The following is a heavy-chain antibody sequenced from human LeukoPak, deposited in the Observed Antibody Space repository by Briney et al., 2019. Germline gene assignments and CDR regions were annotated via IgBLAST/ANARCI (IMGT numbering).Heavy chain of an antibody. CDR1: GYTFTGYY. CDR3: ASAPYSSSPGDY. J-gene: IGHJ4*02. CDR2: INPNSGNT. Sequence: ASVKVSCKASGYTFTGYYMHWVRQAPGQGLEWMGRINPNSGNTGYAQKFQGRVTMTRNTSISTAYMELSSLRSEDTAVYYCASAPYSSSPGDYWGQGTLVTVSS. V-gene: IGHV1-8*02. D-gene: IGHD6-13*01.